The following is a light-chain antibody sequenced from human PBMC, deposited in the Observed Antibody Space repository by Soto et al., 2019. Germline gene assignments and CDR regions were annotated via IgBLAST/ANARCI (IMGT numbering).Light chain of an antibody. Sequence: QSALTQPPSASGSPGQSVTISCTGTSSDVGGYNYVSWYQQHPGQAPKLMIYDVSKRPSGVPDRFSGSKSGNTASLTVSGLQAEDEADYYCSSYAGTQMVFGTGTKVTVL. J-gene: IGLJ1*01. V-gene: IGLV2-8*01. CDR1: SSDVGGYNY. CDR2: DVS. CDR3: SSYAGTQMV.